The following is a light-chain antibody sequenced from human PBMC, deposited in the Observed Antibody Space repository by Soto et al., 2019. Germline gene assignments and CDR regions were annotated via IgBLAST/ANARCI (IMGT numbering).Light chain of an antibody. CDR1: QGISSY. CDR3: QQYYTLTT. Sequence: AIRMTQSPSSLSASTGDRVTITCRASQGISSYLAWYQQKPGKAPKLLIYAASTLQSGVPSRFSGSGSETDFTLTISCLQSEDFATYYCQQYYTLTTFGPGTKVDIK. CDR2: AAS. J-gene: IGKJ3*01. V-gene: IGKV1-8*01.